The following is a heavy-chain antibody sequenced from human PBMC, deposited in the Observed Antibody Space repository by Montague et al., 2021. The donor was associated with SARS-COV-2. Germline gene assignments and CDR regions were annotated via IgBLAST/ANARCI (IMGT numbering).Heavy chain of an antibody. D-gene: IGHD3-22*01. CDR2: IKSKSDGWTT. CDR3: TTFHYYDSGGPTGYAFDI. Sequence: SLRLSCAASGFTFISAWMTWVRQAPGKGPEWVGRIKSKSDGWTTDYAAPVKGRFIISRDDSTNTLYLQMHSLETEDTGVYYCTTFHYYDSGGPTGYAFDIWGQGTLVTVSS. V-gene: IGHV3-15*01. J-gene: IGHJ3*02. CDR1: GFTFISAW.